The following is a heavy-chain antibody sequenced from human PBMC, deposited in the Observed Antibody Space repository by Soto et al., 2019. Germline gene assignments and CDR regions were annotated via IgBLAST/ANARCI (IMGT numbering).Heavy chain of an antibody. CDR1: GGTFSSYA. D-gene: IGHD2-15*01. V-gene: IGHV1-69*01. Sequence: QVQLVQSGAEVKKPGSSVKVSCKASGGTFSSYAISWVRQAPGQGLEWMGGIIPIFGTANYAQKFQGRVTITADESTSTAYMELSSLRSEDTAVYYCASECCSGGSCYYYYGMDVWGQGTTVTVSS. CDR3: ASECCSGGSCYYYYGMDV. CDR2: IIPIFGTA. J-gene: IGHJ6*02.